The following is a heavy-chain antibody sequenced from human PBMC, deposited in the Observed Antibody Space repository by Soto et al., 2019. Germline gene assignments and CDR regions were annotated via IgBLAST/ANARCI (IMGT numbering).Heavy chain of an antibody. CDR2: INPGGGRT. Sequence: ASVKVSCKASGYIFSSHCIYWVRQAPGQGLQWMGIINPGGGRTAYAQKFQGRVTLTSDMSTSTVYMELTSLTYDDTAVYYCARDVSGPGATYVRDVWGQGTTVTVS. V-gene: IGHV1-46*01. J-gene: IGHJ6*02. CDR3: ARDVSGPGATYVRDV. D-gene: IGHD2-2*01. CDR1: GYIFSSHC.